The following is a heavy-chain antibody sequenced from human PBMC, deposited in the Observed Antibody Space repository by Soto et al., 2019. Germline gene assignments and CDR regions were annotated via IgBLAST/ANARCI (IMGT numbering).Heavy chain of an antibody. D-gene: IGHD3-10*01. J-gene: IGHJ4*02. CDR2: IIPIFGTA. V-gene: IGHV1-69*01. CDR3: ERPPPGDYVSGSGFDY. CDR1: GGTFSSYA. Sequence: QVQLVQSGAEVKKPGSSVKVSCKASGGTFSSYAISWVRQAPGQGLEWMGGIIPIFGTANYAQKFQGRVTRPANESTSTDHMELGGLRYEGTAVYYCERPPPGDYVSGSGFDYCGQGELVTVSS.